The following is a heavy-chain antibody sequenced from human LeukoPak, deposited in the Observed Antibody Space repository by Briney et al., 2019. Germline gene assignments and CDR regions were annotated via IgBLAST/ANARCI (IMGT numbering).Heavy chain of an antibody. V-gene: IGHV4-39*07. CDR2: IYYSGST. CDR1: GGSISSSSYY. J-gene: IGHJ4*02. D-gene: IGHD3-10*01. CDR3: ARDSGRRGYPEYSFDY. Sequence: SETLSLTCTVSGGSISSSSYYWGWIRQPPGKGLEWIGSIYYSGSTYYNPSLKSRVTISVDTSKNQFSLRLSSLTAADTAIYYCARDSGRRGYPEYSFDYWGQGTPVIVSS.